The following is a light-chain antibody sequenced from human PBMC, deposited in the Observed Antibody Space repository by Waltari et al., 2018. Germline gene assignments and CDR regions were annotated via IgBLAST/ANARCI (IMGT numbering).Light chain of an antibody. CDR1: SGHSTNI. Sequence: QLVLTQSPSASASLGASVKLTCTLSSGHSTNIIAWLQQQPEKGPRYLMNVNRDGSHNKGVGIPDRCDGSSSGAERDLTISSLQSEDEADYYCQTGGHGTWLFGGGTRLTVL. V-gene: IGLV4-69*01. CDR3: QTGGHGTWL. CDR2: VNRDGSH. J-gene: IGLJ2*01.